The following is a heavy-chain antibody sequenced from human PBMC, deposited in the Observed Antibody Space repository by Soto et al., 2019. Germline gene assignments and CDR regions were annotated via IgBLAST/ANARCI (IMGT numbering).Heavy chain of an antibody. J-gene: IGHJ6*02. Sequence: SETLSLTCTVSGGSISSSSYYWGWIRQPPGKGLEWIGSIYYSGSTYYNPSLKSRVTISVDTSKNQFSLKLSSVTAADTAVYYFARDTYSIAAAGNLRFYYGMDVWGQGTTVTVSS. CDR3: ARDTYSIAAAGNLRFYYGMDV. V-gene: IGHV4-39*02. CDR1: GGSISSSSYY. CDR2: IYYSGST. D-gene: IGHD6-13*01.